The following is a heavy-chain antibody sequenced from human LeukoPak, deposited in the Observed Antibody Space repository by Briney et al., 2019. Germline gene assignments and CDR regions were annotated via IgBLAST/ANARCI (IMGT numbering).Heavy chain of an antibody. CDR2: IYYSGST. V-gene: IGHV4-59*12. CDR3: ASATVNHDY. CDR1: GGSISGTYY. Sequence: SSETLSLTCTVSGGSISGTYYWSWIRQPPGKGLEWIGYIYYSGSTNYNPSLKSRVTMSVDTSKNQFSLKLSSVTAADTAVYYCASATVNHDYWGQGTLVTVSS. J-gene: IGHJ4*02. D-gene: IGHD4-17*01.